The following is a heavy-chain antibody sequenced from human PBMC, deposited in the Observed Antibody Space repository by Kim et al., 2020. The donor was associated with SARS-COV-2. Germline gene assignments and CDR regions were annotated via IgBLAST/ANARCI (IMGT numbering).Heavy chain of an antibody. V-gene: IGHV1-46*01. Sequence: STSYAQKVQGRVTMTRDTSTSTVYMELSSLRSEDTAVYYCARDLGEWNDYWGQGTLVTVSS. J-gene: IGHJ4*02. D-gene: IGHD1-1*01. CDR3: ARDLGEWNDY. CDR2: ST.